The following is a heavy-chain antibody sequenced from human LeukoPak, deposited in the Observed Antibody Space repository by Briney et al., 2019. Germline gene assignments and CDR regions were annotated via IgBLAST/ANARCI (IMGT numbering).Heavy chain of an antibody. CDR1: GFTFSSYA. D-gene: IGHD3-10*01. CDR3: ARETYYYGSGSYP. Sequence: PGGSLRLSCAASGFTFSSYAMSWVRQAPGKGLEWVSAISASGGSTYYADSVKGRFTLSRDNSRNTLYLQMNSLRAEDTAVYYCARETYYYGSGSYPWGQGTLVTVSS. J-gene: IGHJ4*02. CDR2: ISASGGST. V-gene: IGHV3-23*01.